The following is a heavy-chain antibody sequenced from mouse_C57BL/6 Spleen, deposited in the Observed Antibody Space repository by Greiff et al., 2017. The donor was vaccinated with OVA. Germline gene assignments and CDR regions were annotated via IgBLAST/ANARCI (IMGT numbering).Heavy chain of an antibody. CDR2: IYPGDGDT. J-gene: IGHJ2*01. CDR1: GYAFSSSW. D-gene: IGHD2-1*01. V-gene: IGHV1-82*01. Sequence: QVQLQQSGPELVQPGASVKISCKASGYAFSSSWMNWVKQRPGKGLEWIGRIYPGDGDTNYNGKFKGKATLTADKSSSTAYMQLSSLTSEDSAVYFCARDGNYFDYWGQGTTLTVSS. CDR3: ARDGNYFDY.